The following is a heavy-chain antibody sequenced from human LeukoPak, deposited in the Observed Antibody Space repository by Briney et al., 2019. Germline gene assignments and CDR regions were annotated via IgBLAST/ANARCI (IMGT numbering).Heavy chain of an antibody. V-gene: IGHV1-46*01. CDR2: INPSGGST. Sequence: ASVKVSCKASGYTFTSYYMHWVRQAPGQGLEWMGIINPSGGSTSYAQKFQGRVTMTRDTSTSTVYMELSSLRSEDTAVYYCARDGYCTNGVCTDFDYWGQGTLVTVS. D-gene: IGHD2-8*01. J-gene: IGHJ4*02. CDR3: ARDGYCTNGVCTDFDY. CDR1: GYTFTSYY.